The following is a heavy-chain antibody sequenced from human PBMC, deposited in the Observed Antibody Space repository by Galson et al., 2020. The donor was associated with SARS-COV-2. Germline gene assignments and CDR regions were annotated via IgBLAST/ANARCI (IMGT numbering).Heavy chain of an antibody. V-gene: IGHV4-59*08. Sequence: SETLSLTCTVSGGSITGYYWSWIRQPPGTGLEWIGNVYYTGNTKYNPSLQSRVTISVDTSKNQFSLKLSSVTAADTAVYYCARDTPNYGMDVWGQGTTVTVSS. D-gene: IGHD2-15*01. CDR1: GGSITGYY. CDR2: VYYTGNT. J-gene: IGHJ6*02. CDR3: ARDTPNYGMDV.